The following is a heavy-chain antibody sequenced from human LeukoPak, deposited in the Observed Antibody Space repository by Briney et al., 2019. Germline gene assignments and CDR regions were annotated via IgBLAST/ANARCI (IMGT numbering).Heavy chain of an antibody. CDR3: VKSGGYGLIDY. CDR1: GASISGSGYY. D-gene: IGHD6-19*01. V-gene: IGHV4-39*01. CDR2: IYYTGST. J-gene: IGHJ4*02. Sequence: PSETLSLTCAVSGASISGSGYYLGWIRQPPGKGLEWIGNIYYTGSTYYNASLQSRVTISIDMSKNQFSLRLSSVTAADTAMYYCVKSGGYGLIDYWGQGTLVTVSS.